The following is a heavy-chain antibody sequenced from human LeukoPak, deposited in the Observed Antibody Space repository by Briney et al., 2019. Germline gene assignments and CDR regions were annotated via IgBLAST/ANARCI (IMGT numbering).Heavy chain of an antibody. CDR3: ASASPAADY. J-gene: IGHJ4*02. V-gene: IGHV3-33*01. Sequence: GGSLRLSCVVSGFSFGTYSMHWARQVPGKGLEWVAVIWYDGSNEDYADSVKGRFTISRDSSKNTLYLQMNSLRAEDTALYYCASASPAADYWGQGTLVTVSS. D-gene: IGHD2-15*01. CDR2: IWYDGSNE. CDR1: GFSFGTYS.